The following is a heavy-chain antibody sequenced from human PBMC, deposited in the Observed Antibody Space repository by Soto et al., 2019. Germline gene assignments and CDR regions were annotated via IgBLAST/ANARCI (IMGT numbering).Heavy chain of an antibody. CDR1: GFTFSSYA. CDR3: AREADYVNWFDP. V-gene: IGHV3-23*01. D-gene: IGHD4-17*01. CDR2: ISGSGGGA. Sequence: GGSLRLSCAASGFTFSSYAMSWVRQAPGKGLEWVSAISGSGGGAYYADSVKGRFTISRDNSKNTLSLQMNSLRAEDTAVYYCAREADYVNWFDPWGQGTLVTAPQ. J-gene: IGHJ5*02.